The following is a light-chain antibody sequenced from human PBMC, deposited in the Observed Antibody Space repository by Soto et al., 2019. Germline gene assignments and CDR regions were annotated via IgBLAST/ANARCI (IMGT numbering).Light chain of an antibody. CDR3: QQYNSYLVT. Sequence: DIQMTQSPSTLSGSVGDRVTITCRASQTISSWLAWYQQKPGKAPKLLIYKASTLKSRVPSRFSGSGSGTEFTLTISSLQPDDFATYYCQQYNSYLVTFGGGTKVDIK. J-gene: IGKJ4*01. CDR2: KAS. V-gene: IGKV1-5*03. CDR1: QTISSW.